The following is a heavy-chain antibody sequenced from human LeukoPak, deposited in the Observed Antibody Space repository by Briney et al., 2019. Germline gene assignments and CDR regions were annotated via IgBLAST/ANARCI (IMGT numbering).Heavy chain of an antibody. V-gene: IGHV4-34*01. J-gene: IGHJ3*02. CDR3: ARLLSIADAFDI. D-gene: IGHD2/OR15-2a*01. CDR2: INHSGST. Sequence: PSETLSLTCAVYGGSFSGYYWSWIRQPPGKGLEWIGEINHSGSTNYNPSLKSRVTISVDTSKNQFSLKLSSVTAADTAIYYCARLLSIADAFDIWGQGTMVTVSS. CDR1: GGSFSGYY.